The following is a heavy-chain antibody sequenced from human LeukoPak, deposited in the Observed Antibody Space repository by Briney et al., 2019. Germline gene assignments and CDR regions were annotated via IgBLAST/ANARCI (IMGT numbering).Heavy chain of an antibody. V-gene: IGHV4-39*01. CDR3: ARGTYYYSSGSYPYFDY. CDR2: IYYSGST. CDR1: GGSISSSSYY. Sequence: SETLSLTCTVSGGSISSSSYYWGWIRQPPGKGLEWIGSIYYSGSTYYNPSLKSRVTISVDTSKNQFSLKLSSVTAADTAVYYCARGTYYYSSGSYPYFDYWGQGTLVTVSS. D-gene: IGHD3-10*01. J-gene: IGHJ4*02.